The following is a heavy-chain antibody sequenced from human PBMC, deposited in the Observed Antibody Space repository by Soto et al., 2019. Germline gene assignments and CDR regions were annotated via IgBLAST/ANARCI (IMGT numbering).Heavy chain of an antibody. CDR2: IGTAGDT. CDR3: ARALSAGTGDYYYYGMDV. J-gene: IGHJ6*02. CDR1: GFTFSSYD. D-gene: IGHD1-7*01. V-gene: IGHV3-13*01. Sequence: TGGSLRLSCAASGFTFSSYDMHWVRQATGKGLEWVSAIGTAGDTYYPGSVKGRFTISRENAKNFLYLQMNSLRAGDTAVYYCARALSAGTGDYYYYGMDVWGQGTTVTV.